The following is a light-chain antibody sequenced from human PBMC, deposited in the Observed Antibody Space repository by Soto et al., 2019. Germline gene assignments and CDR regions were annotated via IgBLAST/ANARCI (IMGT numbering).Light chain of an antibody. Sequence: EIVLTQSPGTLSLSPGERATLSCRASQSVSSSYLAWYQQKPGQAPRLLIYGASSRATGIPDRSSGSGSGTDFTLTISRLEPEDFAVYYCQQYGSSPLFGQGTKVDIK. J-gene: IGKJ1*01. CDR2: GAS. CDR1: QSVSSSY. V-gene: IGKV3-20*01. CDR3: QQYGSSPL.